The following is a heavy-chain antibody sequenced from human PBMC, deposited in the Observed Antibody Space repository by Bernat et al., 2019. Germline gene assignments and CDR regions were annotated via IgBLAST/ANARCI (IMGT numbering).Heavy chain of an antibody. V-gene: IGHV3-23*01. CDR3: AKAPGYSSSLRLDH. Sequence: EVQLLESGGGLVQPGGSLRLSCAASGFTFSSYVMNWVRQAPGEGLEWVSAISVSGGTTYYADSVKGRFTIARDNSRNTVFLQMSSLRAEDTAVYYCAKAPGYSSSLRLDHWGQGTLVTVSS. CDR1: GFTFSSYV. J-gene: IGHJ4*02. CDR2: ISVSGGTT. D-gene: IGHD6-13*01.